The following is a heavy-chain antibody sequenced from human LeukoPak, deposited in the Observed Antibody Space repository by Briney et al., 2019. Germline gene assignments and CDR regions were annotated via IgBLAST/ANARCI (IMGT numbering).Heavy chain of an antibody. J-gene: IGHJ4*02. D-gene: IGHD6-13*01. CDR1: GGSISSGDYY. CDR2: IYYSGNT. V-gene: IGHV4-30-4*01. CDR3: ARSEGIAAAAPFDD. Sequence: SQTLSLTCTVSGGSISSGDYYCGWLRQPPGKGREWLGYIYYSGNTYYNSSLKRRVTISVDTTENQFSLKLSSVTAADTAVYYCARSEGIAAAAPFDDWGQGTLVTVSS.